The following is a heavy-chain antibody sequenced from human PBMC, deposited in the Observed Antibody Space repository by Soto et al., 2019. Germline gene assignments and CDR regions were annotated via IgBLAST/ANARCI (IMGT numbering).Heavy chain of an antibody. CDR2: LSFSGRT. Sequence: SETLSLTCNVSGGSIDSSDYQWSWLRQPPGKGLEWIGFLSFSGRTNYNSTLRDRVTISADTSKTLFFLNLISATAADTAVYYCAREHCNNGICYQRSFAPWGQGSLVTVSS. CDR1: GGSIDSSDYQ. D-gene: IGHD2-8*01. V-gene: IGHV4-30-4*01. CDR3: AREHCNNGICYQRSFAP. J-gene: IGHJ5*02.